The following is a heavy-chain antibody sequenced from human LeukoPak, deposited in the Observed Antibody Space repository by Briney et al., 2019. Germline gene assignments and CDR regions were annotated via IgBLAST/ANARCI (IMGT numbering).Heavy chain of an antibody. CDR2: IYYSGST. CDR1: GGSISSSSYY. J-gene: IGHJ3*02. CDR3: ARCIAAAANDAFDI. Sequence: SETLSLTCTVSGGSISSSSYYWGWIRQPPGKGLEWIRSIYYSGSTYYNPSLKSRVTISVDTSKNQFSPKLSSVTAADTAVYYCARCIAAAANDAFDIWGQGTMVTVSS. V-gene: IGHV4-39*07. D-gene: IGHD6-13*01.